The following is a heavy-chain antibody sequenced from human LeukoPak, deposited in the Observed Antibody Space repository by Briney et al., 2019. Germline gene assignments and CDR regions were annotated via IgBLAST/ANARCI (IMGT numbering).Heavy chain of an antibody. CDR2: IYYTGST. D-gene: IGHD3-22*01. J-gene: IGHJ3*02. CDR3: ARNFYGGRGYYLFDAFDI. V-gene: IGHV4-61*01. Sequence: PSETLSLTCTVSGGSVSSGYYYWSWIRQPPGKGLEWIGNIYYTGSTNYNPSLKSRVTISVDTSKNQFSLKLNSVTAADIAVYYCARNFYGGRGYYLFDAFDIWGQGTMVSVSS. CDR1: GGSVSSGYYY.